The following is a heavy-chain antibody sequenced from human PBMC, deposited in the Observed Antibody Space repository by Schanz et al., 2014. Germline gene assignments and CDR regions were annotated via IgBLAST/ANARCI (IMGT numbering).Heavy chain of an antibody. D-gene: IGHD3-9*01. V-gene: IGHV3-21*01. CDR1: GFTFSSYS. CDR2: ISSSSSYI. Sequence: EVQLVESGGGLVKPGGSLRLSCAASGFTFSSYSMNWVRQAPGKGLEWVSSISSSSSYIYYADSVKGRFTISRDNAKNSLFLQMNRLRAEDTALYYCAKQIHYDILTVTRNWGQGTLVTVSS. J-gene: IGHJ4*02. CDR3: AKQIHYDILTVTRN.